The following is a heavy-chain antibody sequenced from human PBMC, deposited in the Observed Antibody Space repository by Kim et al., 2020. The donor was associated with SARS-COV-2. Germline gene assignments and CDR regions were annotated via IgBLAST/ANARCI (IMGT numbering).Heavy chain of an antibody. Sequence: SETLSLTCNVSGASVITSQYYRAWSRQPPGKGLEWIATLYFGGNTFYNSALKSRVTMSVHASKSQFSLTLSSVTVADTAVYYCARRRYDYWSASADEFDYWGQGTLVTVSS. CDR3: ARRRYDYWSASADEFDY. CDR1: GASVITSQYY. J-gene: IGHJ4*02. V-gene: IGHV4-39*01. D-gene: IGHD3-3*01. CDR2: LYFGGNT.